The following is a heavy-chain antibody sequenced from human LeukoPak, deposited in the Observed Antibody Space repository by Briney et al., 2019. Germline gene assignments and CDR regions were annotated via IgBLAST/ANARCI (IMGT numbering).Heavy chain of an antibody. Sequence: GESLEISCQGSGYRFTSYWIGWVRPLPGKGLEWMGIIYPGDSDTRYSPSFQGQVTISADKSISTAYLQWSSLKASDTAMYYCARQIGYSSSWYRFDPWGQGTLVTVSS. V-gene: IGHV5-51*01. D-gene: IGHD6-13*01. CDR2: IYPGDSDT. J-gene: IGHJ5*02. CDR1: GYRFTSYW. CDR3: ARQIGYSSSWYRFDP.